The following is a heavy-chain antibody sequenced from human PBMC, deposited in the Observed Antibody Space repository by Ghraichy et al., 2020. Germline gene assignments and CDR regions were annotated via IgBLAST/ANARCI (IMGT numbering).Heavy chain of an antibody. J-gene: IGHJ4*02. Sequence: ASVKVSCKASGYTFTSYYMHWVRQAPGQGLEWMGIINPSGGSTSYAQKFQGRVTMTRDTSTSTVYMELSSLRSEDTAVYYCARDGAWLLPGYYFDYWGQGTLVTVSS. CDR3: ARDGAWLLPGYYFDY. V-gene: IGHV1-46*01. D-gene: IGHD3-22*01. CDR2: INPSGGST. CDR1: GYTFTSYY.